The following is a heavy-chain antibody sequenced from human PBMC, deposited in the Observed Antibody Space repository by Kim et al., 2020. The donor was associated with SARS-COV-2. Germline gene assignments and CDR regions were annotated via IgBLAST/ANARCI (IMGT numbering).Heavy chain of an antibody. V-gene: IGHV4-4*07. CDR2: CTSGRT. J-gene: IGHJ4*02. Sequence: CTSGRTNHHPSLQSRVTMSVDMSKNQFSLKLSSVTAADTAVYYCASALGHWGQGTLVTVSS. D-gene: IGHD3-16*02. CDR3: ASALGH.